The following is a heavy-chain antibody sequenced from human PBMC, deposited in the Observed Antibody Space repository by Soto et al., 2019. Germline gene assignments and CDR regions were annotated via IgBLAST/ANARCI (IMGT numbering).Heavy chain of an antibody. CDR1: GFTLSDYY. Sequence: EVKLVESGGGLVQPGGSLRLSWAVSGFTLSDYYIDWVRQAPGKGLEWLARSRDKANSFSTDYAASVKGRLSISRDDSESSVFLQMNSLRTEDTALYYCARTKSYGAYDVWGQGTVVIVSS. V-gene: IGHV3-72*01. D-gene: IGHD3-10*01. CDR2: SRDKANSFST. CDR3: ARTKSYGAYDV. J-gene: IGHJ3*01.